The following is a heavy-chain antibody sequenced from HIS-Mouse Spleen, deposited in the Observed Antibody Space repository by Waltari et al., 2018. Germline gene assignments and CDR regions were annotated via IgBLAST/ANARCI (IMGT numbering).Heavy chain of an antibody. CDR1: GLSLSTSGVG. Sequence: QITLKESGPTLVKPTQTLTLTCTFSGLSLSTSGVGVGWIRQPPGKALEWLALIYWDDDKRYSPSLKSRLTSTKDTTKNQVVLTMTNMDPVDTATYYCAHREFQQLGRYFQHWGQGTLVTVSS. J-gene: IGHJ1*01. CDR3: AHREFQQLGRYFQH. CDR2: IYWDDDK. V-gene: IGHV2-5*02. D-gene: IGHD6-13*01.